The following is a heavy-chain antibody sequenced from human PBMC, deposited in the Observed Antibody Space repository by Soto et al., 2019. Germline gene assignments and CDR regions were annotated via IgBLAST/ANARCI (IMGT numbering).Heavy chain of an antibody. J-gene: IGHJ3*02. CDR1: GYTFTSYA. V-gene: IGHV1-3*01. CDR2: INAGNGNT. D-gene: IGHD6-13*01. Sequence: QVQLVQSGAEVKKPGASVKVSCKASGYTFTSYAMHWVRQSPGQRLEWMGWINAGNGNTKYSQKFQGRVTITRDTSASTAYMELSRLRSEDTAVYYCARELPAGNFDIWGQGTMVPVSS. CDR3: ARELPAGNFDI.